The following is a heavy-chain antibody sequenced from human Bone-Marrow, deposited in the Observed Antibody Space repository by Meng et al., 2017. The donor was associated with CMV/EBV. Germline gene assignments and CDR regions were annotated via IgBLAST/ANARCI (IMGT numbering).Heavy chain of an antibody. CDR3: ATLENTGQEVHFDY. CDR1: GLTFSNYA. Sequence: GGSLRLCCAASGLTFSNYAMIWVRQAPGKGLELVSSITDSGDWTHHADSVKGRFTASRDNSKNTLYLQMSGLRVEDTAVYYCATLENTGQEVHFDYWGQGTLVTVSS. CDR2: ITDSGDWT. V-gene: IGHV3-23*01. J-gene: IGHJ4*02. D-gene: IGHD5-24*01.